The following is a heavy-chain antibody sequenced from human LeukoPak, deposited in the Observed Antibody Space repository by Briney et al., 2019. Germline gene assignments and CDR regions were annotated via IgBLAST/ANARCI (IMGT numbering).Heavy chain of an antibody. J-gene: IGHJ6*03. Sequence: GGSLRLSCAASGFTFSSYGMSWVRQAPGKGLEWVSAISGSGGSTYYADSVKGRFTISRDNSKNTLYLQMNSLRAEDTAVYYCAKHDYVWGSYRYYYYYYMDVWGKGTTVTISS. CDR2: ISGSGGST. CDR3: AKHDYVWGSYRYYYYYYMDV. CDR1: GFTFSSYG. V-gene: IGHV3-23*01. D-gene: IGHD3-16*02.